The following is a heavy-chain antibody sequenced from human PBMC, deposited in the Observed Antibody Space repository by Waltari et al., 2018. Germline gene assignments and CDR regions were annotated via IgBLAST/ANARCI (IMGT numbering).Heavy chain of an antibody. J-gene: IGHJ4*02. V-gene: IGHV1-46*03. CDR1: GYTFTSYY. CDR3: TREGHGTVTTGSDY. CDR2: INPSGGST. Sequence: QVQLVQSGAEVKKPGASVKVSCKASGYTFTSYYMHWVRQGPGKGLEWKGIINPSGGSTSYAQKFQGRVTMSRDTTTSTVYMELSSLRSEDTAEYYCTREGHGTVTTGSDYWGQGTLVTVSS. D-gene: IGHD4-17*01.